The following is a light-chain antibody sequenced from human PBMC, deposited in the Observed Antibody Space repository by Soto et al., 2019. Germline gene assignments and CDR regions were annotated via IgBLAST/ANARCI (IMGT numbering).Light chain of an antibody. Sequence: DIQMTQSPSTLSASVGDRVTITCRASQSISSWLAWYQQKPGKAPKLLIYDASSLESGVPSRFSGSGSGTEFTLTISSLQPDDFATYYCQQYNSPYTFGHGTKLEIK. CDR2: DAS. CDR3: QQYNSPYT. J-gene: IGKJ2*01. V-gene: IGKV1-5*01. CDR1: QSISSW.